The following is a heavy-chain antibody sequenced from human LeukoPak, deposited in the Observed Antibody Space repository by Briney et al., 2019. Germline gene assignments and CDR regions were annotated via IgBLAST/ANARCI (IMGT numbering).Heavy chain of an antibody. CDR3: ARGGSSSWKHFDY. J-gene: IGHJ4*02. CDR2: INPNSGGT. Sequence: ASVKVPCKASGYTFTGYYMHWVRQAPGQGLEWMGWINPNSGGTNYAQKFQGWVTMTRDTSISTAYMELSRLRSDDTAVYYCARGGSSSWKHFDYWGQGTLVTVSS. D-gene: IGHD6-13*01. V-gene: IGHV1-2*04. CDR1: GYTFTGYY.